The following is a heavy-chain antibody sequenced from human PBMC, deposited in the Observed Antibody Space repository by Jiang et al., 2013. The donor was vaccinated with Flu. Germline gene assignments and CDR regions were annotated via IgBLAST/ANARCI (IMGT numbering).Heavy chain of an antibody. V-gene: IGHV1-2*06. CDR3: ARDPRFVVVPAAQHGDNWFDP. D-gene: IGHD2-2*01. J-gene: IGHJ5*02. Sequence: GAEVKKPGASVKVSCKASGYTFTGYYMHWVRQAPGQGLEWMGRINPNSGGTNYAQKFQGRVTMTRDTSISTAYMELSRLRSDDTAVYYCARDPRFVVVPAAQHGDNWFDPWGQGTLVTVSS. CDR1: GYTFTGYY. CDR2: INPNSGGT.